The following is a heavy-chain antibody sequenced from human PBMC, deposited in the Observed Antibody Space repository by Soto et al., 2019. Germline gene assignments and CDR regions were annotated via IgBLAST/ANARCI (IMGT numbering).Heavy chain of an antibody. CDR3: ARGESSRDTWFDP. Sequence: QVQLQESGPGLVKPSQTLSLTCTVSGGSISSTNYYWSWIRQPPGKGLEGIGYIFYTGSTYHNPSLKSRVALSVDTSKNQFSLKLNSVTAADTAVYYCARGESSRDTWFDPWGQGTLVAVSS. CDR1: GGSISSTNYY. V-gene: IGHV4-30-4*01. D-gene: IGHD6-13*01. CDR2: IFYTGST. J-gene: IGHJ5*02.